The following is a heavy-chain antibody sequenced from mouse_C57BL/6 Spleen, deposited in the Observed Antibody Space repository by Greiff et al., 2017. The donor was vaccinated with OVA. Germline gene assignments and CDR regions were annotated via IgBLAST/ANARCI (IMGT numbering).Heavy chain of an antibody. D-gene: IGHD4-1*02. V-gene: IGHV1-18*01. Sequence: VQLQQSGPELVKPGASVKIPCKASGYTFTDYNMDWVKQSHGKSLEWIGDINPNNGGTIYNHKFKGKATLTVDKSSSTAYMELRSLTSEDTAVYYCARSQLGRGYYAMDYWGQGTSVTVSS. J-gene: IGHJ4*01. CDR2: INPNNGGT. CDR1: GYTFTDYN. CDR3: ARSQLGRGYYAMDY.